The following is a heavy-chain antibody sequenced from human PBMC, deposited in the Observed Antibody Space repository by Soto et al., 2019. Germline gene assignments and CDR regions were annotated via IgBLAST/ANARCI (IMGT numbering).Heavy chain of an antibody. V-gene: IGHV5-51*01. CDR3: ARPSSYDSSGYYPYYYYYGMDV. CDR1: GYSFTSYW. J-gene: IGHJ6*02. Sequence: ESLKISCKGSGYSFTSYWIGWVRQMPGKGLEWMGIIYPGDSDTRYSPSFQGQVTISADKSISTAYLQWSSLKASDTAMYYCARPSSYDSSGYYPYYYYYGMDVWGQGTTVTVSS. CDR2: IYPGDSDT. D-gene: IGHD3-22*01.